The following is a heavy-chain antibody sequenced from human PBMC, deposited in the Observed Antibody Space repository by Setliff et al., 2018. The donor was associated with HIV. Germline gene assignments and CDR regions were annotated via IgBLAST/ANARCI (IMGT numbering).Heavy chain of an antibody. J-gene: IGHJ4*02. CDR3: AGAYYDSVWGSHRYRFYYFDY. CDR2: INPSDNRT. D-gene: IGHD3-16*02. V-gene: IGHV1-46*02. Sequence: ASVKVSCKASGYTFNNYYMHWVRRAPGQGLEWMGIINPSDNRTYYAQKFQGRVTMTRDTSTSSVYMELRSLRSEDTAVYYCAGAYYDSVWGSHRYRFYYFDYWGQGSLVTVSS. CDR1: GYTFNNYY.